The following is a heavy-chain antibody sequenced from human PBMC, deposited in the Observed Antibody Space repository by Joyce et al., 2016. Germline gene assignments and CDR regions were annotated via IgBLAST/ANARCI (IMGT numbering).Heavy chain of an antibody. J-gene: IGHJ5*02. Sequence: QVQLQQWGAGLLTPSETLSLTCGVKSASLSGYSWTWIRQAPGRGLEWIGEINDGGRTNYNPSFRSRVSMSIDTSKNHISLNMTSMTAADTAVYYCATAIVADLWGQGTLVTVSS. V-gene: IGHV4-34*01. CDR2: INDGGRT. CDR3: ATAIVADL. CDR1: SASLSGYS. D-gene: IGHD5-12*01.